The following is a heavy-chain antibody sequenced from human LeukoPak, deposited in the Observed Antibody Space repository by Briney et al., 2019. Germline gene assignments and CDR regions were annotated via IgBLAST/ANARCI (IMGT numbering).Heavy chain of an antibody. CDR2: GYYSGNT. CDR1: GDSISSSSYY. J-gene: IGHJ4*02. V-gene: IGHV4-39*01. CDR3: ARQGGDEVFDY. D-gene: IGHD2-21*01. Sequence: SETLSLTCTVSGDSISSSSYYWGWIRQPPGKGLEWIGNGYYSGNTYQNPSLKSRVTISVDTSKNQFSLKLNSVTAADTAVYYCARQGGDEVFDYWGQGTLVTVSS.